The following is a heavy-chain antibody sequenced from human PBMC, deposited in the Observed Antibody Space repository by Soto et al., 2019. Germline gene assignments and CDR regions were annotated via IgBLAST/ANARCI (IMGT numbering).Heavy chain of an antibody. Sequence: SETLSLTCTVSGGSISSSSYYWGWIRQPPGKGLEWIGSIYYSGSTYYNPSLKSRVTISVDTSKNQFSLKLSSVTAADTAVYYCARPDVRDYGDYMDDAFDIWGQGTMVTVSS. CDR3: ARPDVRDYGDYMDDAFDI. J-gene: IGHJ3*02. CDR2: IYYSGST. CDR1: GGSISSSSYY. V-gene: IGHV4-39*01. D-gene: IGHD4-17*01.